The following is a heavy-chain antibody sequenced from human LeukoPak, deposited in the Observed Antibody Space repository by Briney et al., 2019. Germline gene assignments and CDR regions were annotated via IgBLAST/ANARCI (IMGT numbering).Heavy chain of an antibody. V-gene: IGHV4-59*01. Sequence: SETLSLTCTVSGGSISSYYWSWIRQPPGKGLEWIGYIYYSGSTNYNPSLKSRVTISVDTSKNQFSLKLSSVTAADTAVYYCARLIGNVVTALYYYYYMDVWGKGTTVTISS. D-gene: IGHD2-21*02. CDR2: IYYSGST. CDR3: ARLIGNVVTALYYYYYMDV. J-gene: IGHJ6*03. CDR1: GGSISSYY.